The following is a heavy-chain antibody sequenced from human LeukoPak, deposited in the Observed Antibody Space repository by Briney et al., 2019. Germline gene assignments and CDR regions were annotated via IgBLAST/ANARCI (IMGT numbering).Heavy chain of an antibody. V-gene: IGHV1-8*03. CDR2: MNPNSGNT. CDR3: ARAALIGAAGDYYYYYMDV. CDR1: GYTFTSYD. J-gene: IGHJ6*03. Sequence: ASVKVSCKASGYTFTSYDINWVRQATGQGLEWMGWMNPNSGNTGYAQKFQGRVTITRNTSISTAYMELSSLRSEDTAVYYCARAALIGAAGDYYYYYMDVWGKGTTVTVSS. D-gene: IGHD6-13*01.